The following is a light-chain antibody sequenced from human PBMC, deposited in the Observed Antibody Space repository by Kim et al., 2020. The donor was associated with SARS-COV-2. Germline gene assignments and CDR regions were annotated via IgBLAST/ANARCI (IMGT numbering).Light chain of an antibody. V-gene: IGKV3-11*01. CDR2: DAS. J-gene: IGKJ5*01. CDR1: QSVSSY. CDR3: QQRSNWPPIT. Sequence: CPGERATLSCRASQSVSSYLAWYQQKPGQAPRLLIYDASNRATGIPARFSGSGSGTDFTLTISSLEPEDFAVYYWQQRSNWPPITFGQGTRLEIK.